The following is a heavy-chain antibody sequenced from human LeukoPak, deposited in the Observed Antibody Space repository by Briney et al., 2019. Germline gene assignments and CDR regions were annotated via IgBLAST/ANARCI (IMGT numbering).Heavy chain of an antibody. D-gene: IGHD3-10*01. CDR1: GFTFSSYS. CDR3: VPRLDGVDQ. CDR2: ISSSSSTI. V-gene: IGHV3-48*01. J-gene: IGHJ4*02. Sequence: GGSLRLSCAASGFTFSSYSMNWVRQAPGKGLEWVSYISSSSSTIYYADSVKGRFTISRDNAKNSLYLQMNSLKTEDTAVYYCVPRLDGVDQWGQGTLVTVSS.